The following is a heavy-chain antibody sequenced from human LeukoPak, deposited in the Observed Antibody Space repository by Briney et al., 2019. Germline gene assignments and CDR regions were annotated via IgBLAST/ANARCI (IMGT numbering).Heavy chain of an antibody. CDR2: IYTSGST. Sequence: PSETLSLTCTVSGGSISSGSYYWSWVRQPAGKGLEWIGRIYTSGSTNYNPSLKSRVTISVDTSKNQFSLKLSSVTAADTAVYYCARDRYSSSWYQRVIAFDIWGQGTMVTVSS. J-gene: IGHJ3*02. V-gene: IGHV4-61*02. CDR1: GGSISSGSYY. CDR3: ARDRYSSSWYQRVIAFDI. D-gene: IGHD6-13*01.